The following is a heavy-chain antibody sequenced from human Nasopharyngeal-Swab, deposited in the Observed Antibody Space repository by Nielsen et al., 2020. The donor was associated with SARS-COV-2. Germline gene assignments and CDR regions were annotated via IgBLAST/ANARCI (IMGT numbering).Heavy chain of an antibody. J-gene: IGHJ4*02. D-gene: IGHD4-17*01. CDR1: GFTFSSFG. CDR3: ARDAPAHYGAFY. CDR2: IAHDASNE. Sequence: GGSLRLSCAASGFTFSSFGMHWVRQAPGRGLEWVAFIAHDASNEYYGDSVKGRFSISRDSSKNTLYLQVDSLRGEDTAAYYCARDAPAHYGAFYWGRGTLVTVSS. V-gene: IGHV3-30*03.